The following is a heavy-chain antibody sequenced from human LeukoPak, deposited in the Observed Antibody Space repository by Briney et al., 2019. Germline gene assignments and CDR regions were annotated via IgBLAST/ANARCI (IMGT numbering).Heavy chain of an antibody. CDR3: VKRTYCSSTSCAYELDY. J-gene: IGHJ4*02. Sequence: PGGSLRLSCSASGFTFSSYAMHWVRQAPGKGLEYVSAISSNGGSTYYADSVKGRFTISRDNSKNTLYLQMSSLRAEDTAVYYCVKRTYCSSTSCAYELDYWGQGTLVTVSS. CDR1: GFTFSSYA. CDR2: ISSNGGST. V-gene: IGHV3-64D*06. D-gene: IGHD2-2*01.